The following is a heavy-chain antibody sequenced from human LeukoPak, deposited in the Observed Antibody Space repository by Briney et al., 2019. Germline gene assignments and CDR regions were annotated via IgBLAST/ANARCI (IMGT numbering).Heavy chain of an antibody. Sequence: PSQTLSLTCSVSGGSISSGDYYWTWIRQHPGKGLEWLGHIYYTGSTYFNPSLKSRVTISVDTSKNQFSLKLSSVTAADTAVYYCARGAAMATYFDNWGQGTLVTVSS. CDR3: ARGAAMATYFDN. CDR1: GGSISSGDYY. D-gene: IGHD5-18*01. CDR2: IYYTGST. J-gene: IGHJ4*02. V-gene: IGHV4-31*03.